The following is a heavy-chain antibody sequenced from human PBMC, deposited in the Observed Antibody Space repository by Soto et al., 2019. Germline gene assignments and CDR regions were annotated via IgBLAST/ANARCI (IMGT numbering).Heavy chain of an antibody. Sequence: GESLKISCKGSGYSFTSHWIGWVRQMPGKGLEWMGIIYPGDSDTRYSPSFQGQVTISADKSISTAYLQWSSLKASDTAMYYCARHPAPGKKNYYGMDVWGQGTTVTVSS. V-gene: IGHV5-51*01. J-gene: IGHJ6*02. CDR2: IYPGDSDT. CDR3: ARHPAPGKKNYYGMDV. CDR1: GYSFTSHW.